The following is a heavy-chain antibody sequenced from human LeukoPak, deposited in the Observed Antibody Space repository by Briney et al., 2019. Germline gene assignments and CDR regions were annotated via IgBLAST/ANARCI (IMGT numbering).Heavy chain of an antibody. V-gene: IGHV3-64*01. Sequence: GGSLRLSCAATGFTFSSYAMHWVRQAPGKGLEYVSASSSNGGSTYYANSVKGRFTISRDNSKNTLYLQMGSLRAEDMAVYYCARGLTYYYDSSGYGFDYWGQGTLVTVSS. CDR3: ARGLTYYYDSSGYGFDY. CDR1: GFTFSSYA. J-gene: IGHJ4*02. CDR2: SSSNGGST. D-gene: IGHD3-22*01.